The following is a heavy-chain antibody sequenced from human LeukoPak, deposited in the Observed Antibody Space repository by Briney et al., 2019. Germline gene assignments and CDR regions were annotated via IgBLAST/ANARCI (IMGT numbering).Heavy chain of an antibody. V-gene: IGHV1-2*06. CDR2: INPNSGGT. Sequence: GASVKVSCKASGYTFTGYYMHWVRQAPGQGLEWMGRINPNSGGTNYAQTFQGRVTMTRDTSITTAYLEVSSLRSEDTAVYYCARGGPMTYYYDLWGQGTLVTVSS. J-gene: IGHJ4*02. CDR3: ARGGPMTYYYDL. CDR1: GYTFTGYY.